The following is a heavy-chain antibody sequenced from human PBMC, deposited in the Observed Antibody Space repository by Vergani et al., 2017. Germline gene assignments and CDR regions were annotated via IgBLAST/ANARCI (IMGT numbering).Heavy chain of an antibody. D-gene: IGHD4-11*01. CDR2: IIPIFGTA. CDR3: ASGLDYSNQGAFDI. J-gene: IGHJ3*02. Sequence: QVQLVQSGAEVKKPGSSVKVSCTASGGTFSSSAISWVRQAPGQGLEWMGGIIPIFGTANYAQKFQGRVTITADESTSTAYMELSSLRSEDTAVYYCASGLDYSNQGAFDIWGQGTMVTVSS. CDR1: GGTFSSSA. V-gene: IGHV1-69*01.